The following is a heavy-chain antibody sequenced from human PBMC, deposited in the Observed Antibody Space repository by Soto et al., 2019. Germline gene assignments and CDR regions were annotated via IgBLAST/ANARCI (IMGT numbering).Heavy chain of an antibody. D-gene: IGHD3-10*01. V-gene: IGHV1-18*01. CDR2: ISAYNGNT. J-gene: IGHJ4*02. CDR1: GYTFTSYG. Sequence: ASVKVSCKASGYTFTSYGISWVRQAPGQGLEWMGWISAYNGNTNYAQKLQGRVTMTTDTSTSTAYMELRSLRSDDTAVYYCARVDNGSGSRSAFDYWGQGTLVTVSS. CDR3: ARVDNGSGSRSAFDY.